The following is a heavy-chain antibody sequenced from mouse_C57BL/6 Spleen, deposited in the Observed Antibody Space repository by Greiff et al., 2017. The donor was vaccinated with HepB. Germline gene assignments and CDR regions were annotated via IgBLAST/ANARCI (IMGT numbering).Heavy chain of an antibody. J-gene: IGHJ2*01. CDR3: AGYYGLDY. Sequence: EVKLMESGPGLVKPSQSLSLTCSVTGYSITSGYYWNWIRQFPGNKLEWMGYISYDGSNNYNPSLKNRISITRDTSKNQFFLKLNSVTTEDTATYYCAGYYGLDYWGQGTTLTVSS. CDR2: ISYDGSN. D-gene: IGHD1-2*01. CDR1: GYSITSGYY. V-gene: IGHV3-6*01.